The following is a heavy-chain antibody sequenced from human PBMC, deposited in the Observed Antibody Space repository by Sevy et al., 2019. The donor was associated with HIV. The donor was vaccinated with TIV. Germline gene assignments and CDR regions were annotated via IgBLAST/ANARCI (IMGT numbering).Heavy chain of an antibody. CDR1: GFTFSSYA. D-gene: IGHD3-22*01. J-gene: IGHJ3*02. Sequence: GGSLRLSCSASGFTFSSYAMHWVRQAPGKGLEYVSAISSNGGSTYYADSVKGRFTISRDNSKNTLYLQMSSLRAEDTAVYYCVNSIGSSGYGDAFDIWGQGTMVTVSS. V-gene: IGHV3-64D*06. CDR2: ISSNGGST. CDR3: VNSIGSSGYGDAFDI.